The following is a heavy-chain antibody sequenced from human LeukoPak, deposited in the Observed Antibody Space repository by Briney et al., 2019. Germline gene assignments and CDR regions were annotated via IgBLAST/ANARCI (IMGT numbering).Heavy chain of an antibody. CDR3: ARVVFGNWFDP. D-gene: IGHD3-16*01. CDR2: IYTSGST. Sequence: SETLSLTCTVSGGSISSYYWSWIRQPAGEGLEWTGCIYTSGSTNYNPSLKSRVTMSVDTSKNQFSLKLSSVTAADTAVYYCARVVFGNWFDPWGQGTLVTVSS. V-gene: IGHV4-4*07. CDR1: GGSISSYY. J-gene: IGHJ5*02.